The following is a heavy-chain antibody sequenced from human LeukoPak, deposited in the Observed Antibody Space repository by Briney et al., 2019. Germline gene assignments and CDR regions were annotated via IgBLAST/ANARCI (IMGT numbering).Heavy chain of an antibody. J-gene: IGHJ4*01. D-gene: IGHD2-2*03. V-gene: IGHV1-2*02. Sequence: ASVKVSCKASGYSLTDYHIHWLRQAPGQGLEWMGDINPGNGATKHAQKFQGRVTMTRDTSISTLYMDLSGLTPDDTPVYYCARDPQYTFGYPTYDYWGHGTLVTVSS. CDR3: ARDPQYTFGYPTYDY. CDR1: GYSLTDYH. CDR2: INPGNGAT.